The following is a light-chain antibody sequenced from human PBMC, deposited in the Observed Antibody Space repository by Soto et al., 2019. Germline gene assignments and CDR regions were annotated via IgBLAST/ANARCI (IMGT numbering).Light chain of an antibody. Sequence: DIQMTQSPSSLSASVGDTVTVTCRASQGISNYLAWYQQKPGQVPNLLIYAASTLQAGVPSRFSGSGCGTDFTLTSSSLRPEDVATYYCQKYNNARLTFGQGTKVEIK. V-gene: IGKV1-27*01. CDR3: QKYNNARLT. J-gene: IGKJ1*01. CDR1: QGISNY. CDR2: AAS.